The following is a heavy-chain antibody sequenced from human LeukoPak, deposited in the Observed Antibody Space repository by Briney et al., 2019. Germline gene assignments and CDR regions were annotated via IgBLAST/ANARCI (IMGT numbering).Heavy chain of an antibody. CDR2: IGTAGDT. CDR3: AREVATNDYFDY. J-gene: IGHJ4*02. Sequence: GGSLRLSCAASGFTFSSYDMHWVRQATGKGLEWVSAIGTAGDTYYPGSVKGRFTISRENAKNSLYFQMNSLRAEDTAVYYCAREVATNDYFDYWGQGTLVTVSS. CDR1: GFTFSSYD. V-gene: IGHV3-13*01. D-gene: IGHD5-12*01.